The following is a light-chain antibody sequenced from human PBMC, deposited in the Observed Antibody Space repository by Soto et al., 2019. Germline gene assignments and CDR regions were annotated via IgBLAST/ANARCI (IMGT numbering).Light chain of an antibody. Sequence: QSALTHPASVSGSPGQSITISCTGTSRDVGGYNYVSWYQQHPGKAPKLMIYAVTDRPSGVSSRFSGSKSGNTASLTISGLQAEDEADYYCSSYTSSSTLFGTGTKVTVL. CDR1: SRDVGGYNY. CDR2: AVT. V-gene: IGLV2-14*01. J-gene: IGLJ1*01. CDR3: SSYTSSSTL.